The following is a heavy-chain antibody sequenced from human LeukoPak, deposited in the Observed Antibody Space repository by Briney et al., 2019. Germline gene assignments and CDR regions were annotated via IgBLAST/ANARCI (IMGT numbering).Heavy chain of an antibody. D-gene: IGHD6-19*01. Sequence: PGGSLRLSCAASGFTFSTYGMHWVRQAPGKGLVWVSRINTDGSSTGYADSVKGRFIISRDNAKNTLYLQMNSLRAEDTAVYYCAILRSLAVAAPIDYWGQGSLVTVSS. CDR1: GFTFSTYG. J-gene: IGHJ4*02. V-gene: IGHV3-74*01. CDR2: INTDGSST. CDR3: AILRSLAVAAPIDY.